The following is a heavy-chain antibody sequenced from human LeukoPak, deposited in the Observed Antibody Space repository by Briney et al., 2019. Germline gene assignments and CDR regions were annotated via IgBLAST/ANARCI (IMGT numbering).Heavy chain of an antibody. Sequence: GGSLRLSCAVSGFTFSSYWMHWVRQAPGKGLVWLSRISGDESSTSYADSVKGRFTISRDNAKNTLFLQMNSLRAEDTAVYYCAGGSTLDRGLVYYWGQGALVTVSS. J-gene: IGHJ4*02. CDR2: ISGDESST. CDR3: AGGSTLDRGLVYY. CDR1: GFTFSSYW. V-gene: IGHV3-74*01. D-gene: IGHD3-10*01.